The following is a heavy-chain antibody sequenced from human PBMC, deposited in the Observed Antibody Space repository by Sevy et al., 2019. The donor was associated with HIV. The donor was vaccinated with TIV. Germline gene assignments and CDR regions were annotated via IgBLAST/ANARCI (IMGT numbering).Heavy chain of an antibody. Sequence: GGSLRLSCAASGFTFSTYDMHWVRQAPGKGLEWVAIISHDGSYRYYADSVRGRFSMSRDGSKNTLYLQMSGLSIEDTVVYYCAKNRPPGGSYFSRHGMDVWGRGTTVTVSS. CDR1: GFTFSTYD. D-gene: IGHD3-16*01. CDR2: ISHDGSYR. J-gene: IGHJ6*02. V-gene: IGHV3-30*18. CDR3: AKNRPPGGSYFSRHGMDV.